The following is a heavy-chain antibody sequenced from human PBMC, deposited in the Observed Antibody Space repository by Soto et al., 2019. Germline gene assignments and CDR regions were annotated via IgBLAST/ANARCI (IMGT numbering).Heavy chain of an antibody. D-gene: IGHD2-2*01. J-gene: IGHJ6*02. CDR1: GFTFSSYA. Sequence: QVQLVESGGGVVQPGRSLRLSCAASGFTFSSYAMHWVRQAPGKGLEWVAVISYDGSNKYYADSVKGRFTISRDNSKNTLYLQMNSLRAEDTAVYYCAKGRACSSTSCYYYYYGMDVWGQGTTVTVSS. V-gene: IGHV3-30*18. CDR3: AKGRACSSTSCYYYYYGMDV. CDR2: ISYDGSNK.